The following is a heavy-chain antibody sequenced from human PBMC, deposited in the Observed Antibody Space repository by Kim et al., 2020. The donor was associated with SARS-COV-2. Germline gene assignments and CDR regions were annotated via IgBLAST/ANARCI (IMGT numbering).Heavy chain of an antibody. J-gene: IGHJ6*02. CDR2: IYSGGST. CDR3: ARIQLWCGMDV. CDR1: GFTVSSNY. D-gene: IGHD5-18*01. Sequence: GGSLRLSCAASGFTVSSNYMSWVRQAPGKGLEWVSVIYSGGSTYYADSVKGRFTISRDNSKNTLYLQMNSLRAEDTAVYYCARIQLWCGMDVWGQGTTVTVSS. V-gene: IGHV3-66*01.